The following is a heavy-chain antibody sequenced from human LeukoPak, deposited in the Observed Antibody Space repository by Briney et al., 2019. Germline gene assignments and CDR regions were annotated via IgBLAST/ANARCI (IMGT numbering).Heavy chain of an antibody. CDR1: GGSLTGYF. D-gene: IGHD1-26*01. J-gene: IGHJ3*02. CDR2: LYYSGST. V-gene: IGHV4-59*01. Sequence: PSETLSLTCAVSGGSLTGYFWTWIRQAPGKGLEWIGHLYYSGSTYYNPSLESRVSISIDTSKTQFSLELNSVTAADTAVYYCARGFGGTYYTVGFDIWGQGTLVTAPS. CDR3: ARGFGGTYYTVGFDI.